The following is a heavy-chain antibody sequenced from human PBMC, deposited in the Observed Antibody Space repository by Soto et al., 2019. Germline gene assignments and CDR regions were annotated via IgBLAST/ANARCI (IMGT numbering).Heavy chain of an antibody. Sequence: QDQLVQSGGEVKKPGASVKVSCKASGYSFTTFGITWVRQAPGKGFEWMGWISAYNGDTNYAQKLQGRVTMTTDASTSTAYLELRSLRSDDTAVYYCARDRGVAPPVAGNTHYYYYMDVWGKGTTVTVSS. CDR2: ISAYNGDT. CDR3: ARDRGVAPPVAGNTHYYYYMDV. V-gene: IGHV1-18*01. J-gene: IGHJ6*03. CDR1: GYSFTTFG. D-gene: IGHD6-19*01.